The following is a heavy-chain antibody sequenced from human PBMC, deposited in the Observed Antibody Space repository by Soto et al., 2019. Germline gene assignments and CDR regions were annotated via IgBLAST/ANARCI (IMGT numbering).Heavy chain of an antibody. D-gene: IGHD5-12*01. CDR1: GFTFSNAW. CDR3: TTLYSGYDFTLIFDY. V-gene: IGHV3-15*01. J-gene: IGHJ4*02. CDR2: IKSKTDGGTT. Sequence: GGSLRLSCAASGFTFSNAWMSWVRQAPGKGLEWVGRIKSKTDGGTTDYAAPVKGRFTISRDDSKNTLYLQMNSLKTEDTAVYYCTTLYSGYDFTLIFDYWGQGTLVTVSS.